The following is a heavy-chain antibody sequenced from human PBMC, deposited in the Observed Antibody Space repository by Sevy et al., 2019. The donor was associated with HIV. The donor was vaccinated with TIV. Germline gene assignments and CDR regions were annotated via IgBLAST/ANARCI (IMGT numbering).Heavy chain of an antibody. J-gene: IGHJ4*02. Sequence: GGSLRLSCAASGFTFSSYAMHWVRQAPGKGLEWVAVISYDGSNKYYADSVKGRFTISRDDSKNTLYLQMSSLRAGDTAVYYCARDGGYSVNFLPSGYWGQGTLVTVSS. D-gene: IGHD3-10*02. CDR3: ARDGGYSVNFLPSGY. V-gene: IGHV3-30-3*01. CDR2: ISYDGSNK. CDR1: GFTFSSYA.